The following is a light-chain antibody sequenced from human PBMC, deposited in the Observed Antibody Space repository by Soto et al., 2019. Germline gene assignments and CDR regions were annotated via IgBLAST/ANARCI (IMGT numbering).Light chain of an antibody. Sequence: EIVLTQSPATLYLSPGERATLSCRASQSVSSYLAWYQQKPGQTPWLLIYDASNRATGIPARFSGSGSGTDFTLTISSLEPEGFAVYYCQQRSSLPRTFGQGTKLESK. V-gene: IGKV3-11*01. CDR1: QSVSSY. CDR3: QQRSSLPRT. J-gene: IGKJ2*01. CDR2: DAS.